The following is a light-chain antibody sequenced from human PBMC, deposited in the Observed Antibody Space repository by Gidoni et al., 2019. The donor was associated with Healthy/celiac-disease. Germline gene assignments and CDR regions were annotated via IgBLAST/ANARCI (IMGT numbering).Light chain of an antibody. J-gene: IGKJ4*01. CDR3: QQSYSTLLT. CDR2: AAS. V-gene: IGKV1-39*01. CDR1: QSISSY. Sequence: DIQMTQSPSSLSASVGDRVTITCRASQSISSYLNWYQQKPGKAPKLLIYAASSLQSGVPSRFSGSGSGTDCTLTISSLQPEDCATYYCQQSYSTLLTFGGGTKVEIK.